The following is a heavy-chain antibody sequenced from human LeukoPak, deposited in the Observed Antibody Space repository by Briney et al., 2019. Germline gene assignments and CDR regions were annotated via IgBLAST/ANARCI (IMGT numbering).Heavy chain of an antibody. V-gene: IGHV4-34*01. J-gene: IGHJ1*01. CDR2: INHSGST. CDR3: ARANPYGGNFYFQH. D-gene: IGHD4-23*01. CDR1: GGSFSGYY. Sequence: PSETLSLTCAVYGGSFSGYYWSWIRQPPGKGLEWIGEINHSGSTNYNPSLKSRVTISVDASKNQFSLKLSSVTAADTAVYYCARANPYGGNFYFQHWGQGTLVTVSS.